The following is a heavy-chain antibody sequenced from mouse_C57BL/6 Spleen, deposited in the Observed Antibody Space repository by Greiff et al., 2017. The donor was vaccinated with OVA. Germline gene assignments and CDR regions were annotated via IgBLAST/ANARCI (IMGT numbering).Heavy chain of an antibody. J-gene: IGHJ3*01. CDR3: ALGDYAGFAY. CDR1: GYTFTSYW. V-gene: IGHV1-64*01. CDR2: IHPNSGST. Sequence: QVQLKQPGAELVKPGASVKLSCKASGYTFTSYWMHWVKQRPGQGLEWIGMIHPNSGSTNYNEKFKSKATLTVDKSSSTAYMQLSSLTSEDSAVYYCALGDYAGFAYWGQGTLVTVSA. D-gene: IGHD2-4*01.